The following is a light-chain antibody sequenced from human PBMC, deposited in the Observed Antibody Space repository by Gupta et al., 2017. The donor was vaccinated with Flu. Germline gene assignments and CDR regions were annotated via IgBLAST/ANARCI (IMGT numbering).Light chain of an antibody. CDR2: DAS. CDR1: QSVGTY. Sequence: EIVLTQSPATLSLSPGERATLSCRASQSVGTYLAWYQQKPGQTPRLLIYDASNRDTGIPARFSGSGCGKDLTLTISSREQEDFAGYYCQKRSNWPPYTFGQGTRLEIK. J-gene: IGKJ2*01. V-gene: IGKV3-11*01. CDR3: QKRSNWPPYT.